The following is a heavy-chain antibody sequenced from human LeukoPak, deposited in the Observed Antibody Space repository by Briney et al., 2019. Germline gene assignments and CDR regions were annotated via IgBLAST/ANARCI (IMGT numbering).Heavy chain of an antibody. CDR1: GSSISSSYY. D-gene: IGHD5-24*01. J-gene: IGHJ4*02. CDR2: IPHSGST. V-gene: IGHV4-38-2*02. Sequence: SETLSLTCTVSGSSISSSYYGAWIRQPPGKGLEWIATIPHSGSTYYNPSLKSRVTISADTSQNQHSLRLNSVTVADTAVYYCARVNTVMATFDYWGQGTPVTVSS. CDR3: ARVNTVMATFDY.